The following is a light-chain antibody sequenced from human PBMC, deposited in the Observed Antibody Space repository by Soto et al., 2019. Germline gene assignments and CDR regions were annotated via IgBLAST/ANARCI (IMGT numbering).Light chain of an antibody. CDR3: QHSFNTPLT. V-gene: IGKV1-39*01. CDR2: AAS. CDR1: QNISNY. Sequence: DIQMTQSPSSLSASVGDRVTITCRASQNISNYLNWYQQKPGKAPKVLIYAASSLQSGVPSRFSGSGSGTDFTLTISSLQPEDFASYFCQHSFNTPLTFGGGTKV. J-gene: IGKJ4*01.